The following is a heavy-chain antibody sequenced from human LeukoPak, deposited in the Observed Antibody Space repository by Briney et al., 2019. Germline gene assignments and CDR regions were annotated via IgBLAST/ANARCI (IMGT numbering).Heavy chain of an antibody. CDR3: AKIAARDTGEGY. CDR2: INPSGDST. Sequence: ASVKVSCKASGYTFTSNHIHWVRQAPGQGLEWMGVINPSGDSTSYAPNFQGRVTVTRDTSTSTVYMELSSLRSEATAIYYCAKIAARDTGEGYWGQGTLVTVSS. V-gene: IGHV1-46*01. CDR1: GYTFTSNH. D-gene: IGHD6-6*01. J-gene: IGHJ4*02.